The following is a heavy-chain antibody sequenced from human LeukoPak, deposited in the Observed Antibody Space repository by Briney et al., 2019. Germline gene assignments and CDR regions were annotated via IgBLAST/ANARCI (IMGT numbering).Heavy chain of an antibody. CDR3: ARVATIFGVVTNFDY. D-gene: IGHD3-3*01. V-gene: IGHV4-59*01. CDR2: IYYSGST. J-gene: IGHJ4*02. Sequence: SETLSLTCTVSGGSISSYYWSWIRQPPGKGLEWIGYIYYSGSTNYNPSLKSRVTISVDTSKNQFSLKLSSVTAADTAVYYCARVATIFGVVTNFDYWGQGTLVTVSS. CDR1: GGSISSYY.